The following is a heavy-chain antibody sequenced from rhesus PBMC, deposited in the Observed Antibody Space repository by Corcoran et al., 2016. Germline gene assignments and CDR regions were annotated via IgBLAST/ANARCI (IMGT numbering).Heavy chain of an antibody. CDR2: VDPEDGEA. CDR1: GYTFTDPY. D-gene: IGHD6-13*01. J-gene: IGHJ4*01. CDR3: ARDREYSTLDY. Sequence: EVQLVQSGAEVKKPGASVKISCKASGYTFTDPYLKRVRQAPGKGLEWMGRVDPEDGEADYAQKFQDRVTITADMSTDTAYMELSSLRSEDTAVYYCARDREYSTLDYWGQGVLVTVSS. V-gene: IGHV1-111*02.